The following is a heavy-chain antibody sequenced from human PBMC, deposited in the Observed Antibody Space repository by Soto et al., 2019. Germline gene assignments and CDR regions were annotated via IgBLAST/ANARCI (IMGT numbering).Heavy chain of an antibody. CDR3: TRVQGYGDYVYYGMDV. V-gene: IGHV3-49*03. CDR1: GFTFGDYA. D-gene: IGHD4-17*01. CDR2: IRSKAYGGTT. J-gene: IGHJ6*02. Sequence: GGSLRLSCTASGFTFGDYAMSWFRQAPGKGLEWVGFIRSKAYGGTTEYAASVKGRFTISRDDSKSIAYLQMNSLKTEDTAAYYCTRVQGYGDYVYYGMDVWGQGTTVTVSS.